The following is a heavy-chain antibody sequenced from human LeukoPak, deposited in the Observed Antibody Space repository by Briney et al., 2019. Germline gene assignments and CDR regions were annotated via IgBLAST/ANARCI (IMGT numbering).Heavy chain of an antibody. V-gene: IGHV4-59*01. CDR3: ARGITDSIWYLDY. CDR1: GGHISTYY. J-gene: IGHJ4*02. Sequence: KPSETLSLTCTVSGGHISTYYWSWIRQAPGKGLEWIGYIYYSGSTKYNPSLKSRVTISVDTSKNQCSLKLSSVTAADTAVYFCARGITDSIWYLDYWGQGTLVTVSS. D-gene: IGHD3-22*01. CDR2: IYYSGST.